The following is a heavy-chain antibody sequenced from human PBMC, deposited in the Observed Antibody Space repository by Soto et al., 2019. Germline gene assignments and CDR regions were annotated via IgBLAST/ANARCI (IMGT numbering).Heavy chain of an antibody. V-gene: IGHV3-30-3*01. CDR1: GFTFSSYA. J-gene: IGHJ4*02. CDR3: AREGIAVAGTFDY. D-gene: IGHD6-19*01. CDR2: ISYDGSNK. Sequence: QVQLVESGGGVVQPGRSLRLSCAASGFTFSSYAMHWVRQAPGKGLEWVAVISYDGSNKYYTDYVKGRFTISRDNSKNTLYLQMNSLRAEDTAVYYCAREGIAVAGTFDYWGQGTLVTVSS.